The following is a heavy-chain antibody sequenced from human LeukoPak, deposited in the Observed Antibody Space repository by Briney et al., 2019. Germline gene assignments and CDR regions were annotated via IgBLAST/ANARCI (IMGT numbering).Heavy chain of an antibody. CDR2: IYSDGST. V-gene: IGHV3-53*01. D-gene: IGHD5-12*01. CDR3: ARGRGYSGYDPTGLFDY. Sequence: GGSLRLPCAASGFTVSSNYMSWVRQAPGKGLEWVSVIYSDGSTYYADSVKGRFTISRDNFKDTLYLQMNSLRAEDTAVYYCARGRGYSGYDPTGLFDYWGQGTLVTVSS. CDR1: GFTVSSNY. J-gene: IGHJ4*02.